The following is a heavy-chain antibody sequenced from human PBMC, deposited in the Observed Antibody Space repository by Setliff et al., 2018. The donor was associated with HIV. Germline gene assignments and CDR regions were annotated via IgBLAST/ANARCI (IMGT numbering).Heavy chain of an antibody. V-gene: IGHV3-30*04. CDR3: ARGGYCSGGSCFPTPDALDI. Sequence: GGSLRLSCAASGFTFRSYAMHWVRQAPGKGLEWVADISHDGSIEDYADSVRGRFTISRDNSKNTLFLQVKSLTAEDTAIYYCARGGYCSGGSCFPTPDALDIWGQGTTVTVSS. CDR1: GFTFRSYA. D-gene: IGHD2-15*01. CDR2: ISHDGSIE. J-gene: IGHJ3*02.